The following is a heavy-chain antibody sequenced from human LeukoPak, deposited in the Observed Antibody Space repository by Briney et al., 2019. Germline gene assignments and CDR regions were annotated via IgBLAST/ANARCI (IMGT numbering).Heavy chain of an antibody. CDR3: ARGLRSGYSYGAGDY. J-gene: IGHJ4*02. V-gene: IGHV4-34*01. Sequence: SETLSLTCAVYGGSFSGYYWSWIRQPPGKGLEWIGEINHRGSTNYNPSLKSRVTISVDTSKNQFSLKLSSVTAADTAVYYCARGLRSGYSYGAGDYWGQGTLVTVSS. CDR1: GGSFSGYY. CDR2: INHRGST. D-gene: IGHD5-18*01.